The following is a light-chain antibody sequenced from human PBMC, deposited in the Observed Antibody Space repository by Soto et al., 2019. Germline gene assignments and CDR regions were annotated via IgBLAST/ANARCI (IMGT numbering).Light chain of an antibody. V-gene: IGKV3-11*01. Sequence: EIVLTQSPDTLSLSPGERATLSCRASQYVSSYLAWYQHKPGQAPRLLIYDASNRATGTPARFSGSGSGTDFTLTISSLEPEDFAVYYCQQRSIWLYTFGQGTKVEMK. CDR1: QYVSSY. CDR2: DAS. CDR3: QQRSIWLYT. J-gene: IGKJ2*01.